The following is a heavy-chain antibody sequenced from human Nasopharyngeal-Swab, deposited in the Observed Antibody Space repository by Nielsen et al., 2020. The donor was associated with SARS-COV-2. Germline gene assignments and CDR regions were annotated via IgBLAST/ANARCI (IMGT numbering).Heavy chain of an antibody. J-gene: IGHJ4*02. V-gene: IGHV3-15*01. Sequence: WIRQPPGKGLEWVGRIKSKTDGGTTDYAAPVKGRFTISRDDSKNTLYLQMNSLKTEDTAVYYCTTGRPGIAVAGKDYWGQGILVTVSS. D-gene: IGHD6-19*01. CDR3: TTGRPGIAVAGKDY. CDR2: IKSKTDGGTT.